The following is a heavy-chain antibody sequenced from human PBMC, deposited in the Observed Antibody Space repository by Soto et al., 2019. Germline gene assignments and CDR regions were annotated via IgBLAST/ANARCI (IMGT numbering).Heavy chain of an antibody. CDR3: ARLGTLAAFDI. Sequence: ASVKVSCKASGYTFTGYDMHWVRQAPGQGLEWKGWINVGNGNTKYSQKFQGRVTITRDTSASTVYMELSSLRSEDTAVYYCARLGTLAAFDIWGQGTMVTVSS. CDR2: INVGNGNT. D-gene: IGHD1-1*01. J-gene: IGHJ3*02. V-gene: IGHV1-3*01. CDR1: GYTFTGYD.